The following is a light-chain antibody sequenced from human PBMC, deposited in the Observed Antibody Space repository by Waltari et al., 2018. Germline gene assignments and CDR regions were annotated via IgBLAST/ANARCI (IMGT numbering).Light chain of an antibody. Sequence: QSALTQPASVSGSPGQSITISCTGTISDVGAYKYVSWYHPHPGKAPKLMIYEATNRPPGISNRFSGSKSGTTASLTISGRQAEDEADYYCSSYTRSSTWVFGGGTKLTVL. V-gene: IGLV2-14*01. CDR3: SSYTRSSTWV. CDR2: EAT. J-gene: IGLJ2*01. CDR1: ISDVGAYKY.